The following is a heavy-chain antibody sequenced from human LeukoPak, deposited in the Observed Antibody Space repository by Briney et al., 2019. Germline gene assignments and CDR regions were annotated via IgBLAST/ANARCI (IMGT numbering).Heavy chain of an antibody. J-gene: IGHJ4*02. CDR3: ARVRDYYDSSGYSCPFDY. D-gene: IGHD3-22*01. Sequence: SETLSLTCTVSGGSISSGGYYWSWLRQHPGKGLEWIGYIYYSGSTYYNPSLKSRVTISVDTSKNQFSLKLSSVTAADTAVYYCARVRDYYDSSGYSCPFDYWGQGTLVTVSS. CDR1: GGSISSGGYY. CDR2: IYYSGST. V-gene: IGHV4-31*03.